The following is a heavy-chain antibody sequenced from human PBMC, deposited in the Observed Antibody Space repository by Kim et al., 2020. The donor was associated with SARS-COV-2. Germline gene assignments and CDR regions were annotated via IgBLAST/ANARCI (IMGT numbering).Heavy chain of an antibody. D-gene: IGHD3-16*01. J-gene: IGHJ4*02. CDR3: ARVSQWGGDFDY. Sequence: GGSLRLSCAASGFTFSSYDMHWVRQATGKGLEWVSAIGTAGDTYYPGSVKGRFTISRENAKNSLYLQMNSLRAGDTAVYYCARVSQWGGDFDYWGQGTLVTVSS. V-gene: IGHV3-13*01. CDR2: IGTAGDT. CDR1: GFTFSSYD.